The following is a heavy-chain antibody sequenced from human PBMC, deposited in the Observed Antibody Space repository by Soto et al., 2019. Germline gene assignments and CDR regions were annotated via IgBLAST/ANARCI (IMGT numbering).Heavy chain of an antibody. CDR2: IKSKTDGGTT. CDR1: GFTFSNAW. V-gene: IGHV3-15*01. Sequence: GGSLRLSCAASGFTFSNAWMSWVRQAPGKGLEWVGRIKSKTDGGTTDYAAPVKERFTISRDDSKNTLYLQMNSLKTEDTAVYYCTTDGITIFGATVDYWGQGTLVTVSS. J-gene: IGHJ4*02. D-gene: IGHD3-3*01. CDR3: TTDGITIFGATVDY.